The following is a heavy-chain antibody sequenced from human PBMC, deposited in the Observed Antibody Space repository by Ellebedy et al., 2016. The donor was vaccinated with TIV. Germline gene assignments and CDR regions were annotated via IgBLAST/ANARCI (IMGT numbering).Heavy chain of an antibody. Sequence: ASVKVSCXASGYTFTGYYMHWVRQAPGQGLEWMGWINPNSGGTNYAQKFQGRVTMTRDTSISTAYMELSRLRSDDTAVYYCARILLVVPADQDAFDIWGQGTMVTVSS. CDR1: GYTFTGYY. D-gene: IGHD2-2*01. CDR3: ARILLVVPADQDAFDI. CDR2: INPNSGGT. J-gene: IGHJ3*02. V-gene: IGHV1-2*02.